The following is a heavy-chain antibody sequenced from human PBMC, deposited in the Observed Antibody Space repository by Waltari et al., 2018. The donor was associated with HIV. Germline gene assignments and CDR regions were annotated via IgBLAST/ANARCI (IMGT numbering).Heavy chain of an antibody. CDR1: GYTFTSYA. J-gene: IGHJ5*02. CDR2: INAGNGNT. CDR3: ARAPKTYCSSTSCYQGRGPNWFDP. Sequence: QVQLVQSGAEVKKPGASVKVSCKASGYTFTSYAMHWVRQAPGQRLEWMGWINAGNGNTKYSQKFQGRVTITRDTSASTAYMELSSLRSEDTAVYYCARAPKTYCSSTSCYQGRGPNWFDPWGQGTLVTVSS. V-gene: IGHV1-3*01. D-gene: IGHD2-2*01.